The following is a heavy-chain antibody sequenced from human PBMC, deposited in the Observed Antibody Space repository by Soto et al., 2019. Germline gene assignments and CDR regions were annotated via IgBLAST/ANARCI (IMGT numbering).Heavy chain of an antibody. V-gene: IGHV6-1*01. J-gene: IGHJ6*03. D-gene: IGHD3-3*01. Sequence: SQTLSLTCAISGDSVSSNSAAWNWIRQSPSRGLEWLGRTYYRSKWYNDYAVSVKSRITINPDTSKNQFSLQLNSVTPEDTAVYYCARSYYDFWSGYSATNNSYYYYYYMDVWGKGTTVTVSS. CDR2: TYYRSKWYN. CDR1: GDSVSSNSAA. CDR3: ARSYYDFWSGYSATNNSYYYYYYMDV.